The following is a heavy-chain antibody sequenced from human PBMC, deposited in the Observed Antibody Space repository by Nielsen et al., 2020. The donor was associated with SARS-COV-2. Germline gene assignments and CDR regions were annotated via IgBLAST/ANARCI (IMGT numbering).Heavy chain of an antibody. D-gene: IGHD3-3*01. V-gene: IGHV1-8*01. CDR1: GYTFTSYD. Sequence: ASVKVSCKASGYTFTSYDINWVRQATGQGLEGMGWMNPNSGNTGYAQKFQGRVTMTRNTSISTAYMELNSLRAEDTAVYYCARDLDGKTIFGVVTSLSRYYGMDVWGQGTTVTVSS. J-gene: IGHJ6*02. CDR2: MNPNSGNT. CDR3: ARDLDGKTIFGVVTSLSRYYGMDV.